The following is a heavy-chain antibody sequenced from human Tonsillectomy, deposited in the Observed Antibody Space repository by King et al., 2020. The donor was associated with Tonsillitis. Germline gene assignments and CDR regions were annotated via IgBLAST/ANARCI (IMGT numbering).Heavy chain of an antibody. D-gene: IGHD1-20*01. Sequence: QLQESGPGLVKPSETLSLTCSVTGGSISSSSYYWGWIRQPPGKGLEWIGNMYYIGSTYYNPSLKSRVTISVETSKNQFSLKLTSVTAADTAIYYCARTITVYDAFDIWGQGTVVTVSS. J-gene: IGHJ3*02. V-gene: IGHV4-39*07. CDR2: MYYIGST. CDR3: ARTITVYDAFDI. CDR1: GGSISSSSYY.